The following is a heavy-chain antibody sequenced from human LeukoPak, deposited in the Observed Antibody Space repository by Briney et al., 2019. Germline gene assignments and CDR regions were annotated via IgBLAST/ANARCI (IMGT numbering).Heavy chain of an antibody. CDR2: IYTSGST. D-gene: IGHD4-17*01. CDR3: ASETNDYGDYYYFDY. CDR1: GGSISSGSYY. V-gene: IGHV4-61*02. Sequence: SQTLSLTCTVSGGSISSGSYYWSWIRQPAGKGLEWIGRIYTSGSTNYNPSLKSRVTIPVDTSKNQFSLKLSSVTAADTAVYYCASETNDYGDYYYFDYWGQGTLVTVSS. J-gene: IGHJ4*02.